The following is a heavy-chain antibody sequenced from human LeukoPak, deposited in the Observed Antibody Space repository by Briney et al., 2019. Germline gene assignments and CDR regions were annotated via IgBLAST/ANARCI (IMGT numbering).Heavy chain of an antibody. CDR3: ARHPGKVTNDWYFDL. J-gene: IGHJ2*01. V-gene: IGHV1-2*02. CDR2: INPNSGGT. CDR1: GYTFTGYY. D-gene: IGHD4-23*01. Sequence: ASVKVSCKASGYTFTGYYMHWVRQAPGQGLEWMGWINPNSGGTNYAQRFQGRVTMTRDTSITTAYMELSRLSSDDTAVYYCARHPGKVTNDWYFDLWGRGTLVTVSS.